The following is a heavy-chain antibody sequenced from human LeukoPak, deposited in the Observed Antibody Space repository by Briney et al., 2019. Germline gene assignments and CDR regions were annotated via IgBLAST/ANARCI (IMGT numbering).Heavy chain of an antibody. J-gene: IGHJ6*02. CDR3: ARWGVEMATQDYYYGMDV. CDR2: ISYDGSNK. D-gene: IGHD5-24*01. Sequence: GGSLRLSCAASGFTFSSYGMHWVRQAPGKGLEWVAVISYDGSNKYYADSVKGRFTISRDNSKNTLYLQMNSLRAEDTAVYYCARWGVEMATQDYYYGMDVWGQGTTVTVSS. CDR1: GFTFSSYG. V-gene: IGHV3-30*03.